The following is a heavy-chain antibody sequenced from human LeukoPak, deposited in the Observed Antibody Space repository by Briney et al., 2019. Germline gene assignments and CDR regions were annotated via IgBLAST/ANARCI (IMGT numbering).Heavy chain of an antibody. J-gene: IGHJ4*02. CDR2: ISAYNGNT. D-gene: IGHD6-13*01. V-gene: IGHV1-18*04. CDR1: GYTFTGYY. CDR3: ARGGSSSWYSPFDY. Sequence: AAVKVSCKASGYTFTGYYMHWVRQAPGQGLEWMGWISAYNGNTNYAQHLQGRVTMTTDTSTTTAYMELRSLRSDDTAVYYCARGGSSSWYSPFDYWGQGTLLTVSS.